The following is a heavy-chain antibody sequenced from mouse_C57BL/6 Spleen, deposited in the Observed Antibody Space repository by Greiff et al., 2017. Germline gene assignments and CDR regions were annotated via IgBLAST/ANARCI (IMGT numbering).Heavy chain of an antibody. V-gene: IGHV1-64*01. CDR1: GYTFTSYW. CDR2: IHPNSGST. D-gene: IGHD1-1*01. J-gene: IGHJ1*03. CDR3: ARNYGSRGWYFDV. Sequence: QVQLQQPGAELVKPGASVKLSCKASGYTFTSYWMHWVKQRPGQGLEWIGMIHPNSGSTNYNEKFKSKATLTVDKSASTAYMQLSSLTSEDSAVYYCARNYGSRGWYFDVWGTGTTVTVSS.